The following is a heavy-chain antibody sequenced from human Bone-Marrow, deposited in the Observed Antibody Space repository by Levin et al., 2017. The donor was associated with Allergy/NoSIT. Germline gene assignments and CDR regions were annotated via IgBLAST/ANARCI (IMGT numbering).Heavy chain of an antibody. J-gene: IGHJ3*02. V-gene: IGHV3-23*01. Sequence: GGSLRLSCVASGFTFSSYAMDWVRQAPGKGLEWVSAISTSGGATYYADSVKGRLTVSRDNSKNTLYLQMSSLRADDTAVYYCARDEGSVTTKGSAFDIWGQGTMVTVSS. D-gene: IGHD4-17*01. CDR3: ARDEGSVTTKGSAFDI. CDR2: ISTSGGAT. CDR1: GFTFSSYA.